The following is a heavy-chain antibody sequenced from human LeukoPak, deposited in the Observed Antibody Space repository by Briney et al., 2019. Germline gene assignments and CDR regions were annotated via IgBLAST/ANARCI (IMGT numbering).Heavy chain of an antibody. CDR2: IRSKADGGTP. D-gene: IGHD2-15*01. V-gene: IGHV3-15*07. CDR3: TTRSPASYVGEVACYPVVNT. J-gene: IGHJ4*02. CDR1: GFSFSDAW. Sequence: GGSLRLSCAASGFSFSDAWMNWVRQAPGKGLEWVGHIRSKADGGTPDYIAPVKGRFTISRDDSKDTLYLQMNSLNTEDTAMYYCTTRSPASYVGEVACYPVVNTWGRETWVT.